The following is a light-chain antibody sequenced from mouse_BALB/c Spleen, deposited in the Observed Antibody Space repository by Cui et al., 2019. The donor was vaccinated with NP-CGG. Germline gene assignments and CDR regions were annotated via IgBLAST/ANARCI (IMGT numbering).Light chain of an antibody. J-gene: IGLJ1*01. CDR3: ALWYSNHWV. CDR1: TGAVTTSNY. Sequence: QAVVTQESALTISPGETVTLTCRSSTGAVTTSNYANWVQEKPDHLFTGLIGGTNNRPPGVPARFSGSLIGDKAALTITGAQTEDEAMYFCALWYSNHWVFGGGTKLTVL. CDR2: GTN. V-gene: IGLV1*01.